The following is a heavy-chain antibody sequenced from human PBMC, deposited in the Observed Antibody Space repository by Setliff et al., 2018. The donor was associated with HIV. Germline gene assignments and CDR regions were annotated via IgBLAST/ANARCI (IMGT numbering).Heavy chain of an antibody. CDR1: GVSISSHY. Sequence: SETLSLTCSIAGVSISSHYWSWIRQPVGKKPEWLGRLHRSENPGTFYNPTFESRVTMSADTSKNQFSLKLTSVTAADTAVYYCARVGSGIQVTLFGMDVWGQGTTVTVSS. CDR2: LHRSENPGT. CDR3: ARVGSGIQVTLFGMDV. D-gene: IGHD5-18*01. J-gene: IGHJ6*02. V-gene: IGHV4-4*07.